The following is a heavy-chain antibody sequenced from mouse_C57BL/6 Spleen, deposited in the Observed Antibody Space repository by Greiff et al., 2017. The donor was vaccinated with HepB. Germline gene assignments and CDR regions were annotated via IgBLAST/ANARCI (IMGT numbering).Heavy chain of an antibody. CDR3: ARWDYGNEWFAY. V-gene: IGHV1-82*01. CDR2: IYPGDGDT. CDR1: GYAFSSSW. J-gene: IGHJ3*01. D-gene: IGHD2-1*01. Sequence: VQLQQSGPELVKPGASVKISCKASGYAFSSSWMNWVKQRPGKGLEWIGRIYPGDGDTNYNGKFKGKATLTADKYSSTAYMQLSSLTSEESAFYVCARWDYGNEWFAYWGQRTLVTVSA.